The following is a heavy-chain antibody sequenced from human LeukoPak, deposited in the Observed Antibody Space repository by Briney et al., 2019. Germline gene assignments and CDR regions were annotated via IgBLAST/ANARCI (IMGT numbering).Heavy chain of an antibody. V-gene: IGHV3-7*01. D-gene: IGHD6-19*01. J-gene: IGHJ6*03. CDR3: ARGGIAVAGTRENYYYYYMDV. CDR2: IKQDGSEK. Sequence: GGSLRLSCAASGFTFSSYWMSWVRQAPGKGLEWVANIKQDGSEKYYVDSVKGRFTISRDNAKNSLYLQTNSLRAEDTAVYYCARGGIAVAGTRENYYYYYMDVWGKGTTVTVSS. CDR1: GFTFSSYW.